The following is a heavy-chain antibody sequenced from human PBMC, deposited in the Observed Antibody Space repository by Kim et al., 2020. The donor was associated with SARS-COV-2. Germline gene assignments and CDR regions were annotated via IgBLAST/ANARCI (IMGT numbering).Heavy chain of an antibody. CDR1: GFTFTDYV. V-gene: IGHV3-30*03. D-gene: IGHD1-1*01. Sequence: GGSLRLSCAASGFTFTDYVMHWVRQAPGKGLEWVAVISFDGANKHSADSVKGRFTISRDNSKNTVYLQMKSVRPEDTAVYYCARQTGTTGYYYYGMDVWGRGTTVTVS. CDR2: ISFDGANK. CDR3: ARQTGTTGYYYYGMDV. J-gene: IGHJ6*02.